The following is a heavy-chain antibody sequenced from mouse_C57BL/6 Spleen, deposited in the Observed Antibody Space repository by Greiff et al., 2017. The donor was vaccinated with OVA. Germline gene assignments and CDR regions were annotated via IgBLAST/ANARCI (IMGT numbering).Heavy chain of an antibody. D-gene: IGHD2-4*01. Sequence: EVQLQQSGPELVKPGASVKISCKASGYTFTDYYMNWVKQSPGKSLEWIGDINPNNGGTSYNQKFKGKATLTVEKSSSTAYMELRSLTSEDSAVYYCARGGGLRRGSDWYFDVWGTGTTVTVSS. J-gene: IGHJ1*03. CDR1: GYTFTDYY. CDR2: INPNNGGT. V-gene: IGHV1-26*01. CDR3: ARGGGLRRGSDWYFDV.